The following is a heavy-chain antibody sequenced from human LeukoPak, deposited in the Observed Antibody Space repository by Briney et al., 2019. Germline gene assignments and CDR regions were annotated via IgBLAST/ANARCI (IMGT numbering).Heavy chain of an antibody. V-gene: IGHV3-43D*03. Sequence: GGSLRLSCTASGFTFDDYAMHWVRQVPGKGLEWVSFISWDGGSTYYADSVKGRFTISRDNSKNSLYLQMNSLRAEDTALYYCAKGTLGDYRAGPDYWGRGTLVTVSS. CDR1: GFTFDDYA. CDR3: AKGTLGDYRAGPDY. D-gene: IGHD4-17*01. CDR2: ISWDGGST. J-gene: IGHJ4*02.